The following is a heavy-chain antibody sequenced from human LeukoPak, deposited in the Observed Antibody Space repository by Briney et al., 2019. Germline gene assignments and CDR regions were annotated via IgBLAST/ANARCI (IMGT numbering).Heavy chain of an antibody. CDR1: GGSISSSSYY. CDR2: VYYSGNT. D-gene: IGHD1-26*01. Sequence: PSETLSLTCSVPGGSISSSSYYWVWIRQPPGKGLEWIGSVYYSGNTSYSPSLKSRITISVDTSKNQFSLKVTSVTATDTAVYCGAGRGFPVSRYGMDVWGQGTTVTVSS. CDR3: AGRGFPVSRYGMDV. V-gene: IGHV4-39*01. J-gene: IGHJ6*02.